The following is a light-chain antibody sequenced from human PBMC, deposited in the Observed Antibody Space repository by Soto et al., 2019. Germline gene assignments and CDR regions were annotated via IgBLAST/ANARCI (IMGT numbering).Light chain of an antibody. Sequence: DIVMTQSPATLSVSPGERATLSCRASQSVSSNLTCYQQKPCQNPRLLIYGASTRATGIPARFSGCGSGTEFSLTISSLQSEDCAVYYCQQRSNWPLYTLGQGTKLEIK. V-gene: IGKV3D-15*01. CDR1: QSVSSN. J-gene: IGKJ2*01. CDR2: GAS. CDR3: QQRSNWPLYT.